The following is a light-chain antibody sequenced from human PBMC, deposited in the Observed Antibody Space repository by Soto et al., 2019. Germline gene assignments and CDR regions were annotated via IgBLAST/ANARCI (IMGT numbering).Light chain of an antibody. CDR3: QQYNNWPPTT. CDR1: QSVSSN. J-gene: IGKJ4*01. V-gene: IGKV3-15*01. CDR2: GAS. Sequence: EIVMTQSPATLSVSPGERATLSCRASQSVSSNLAWYQQKPGQAPRLLIFGASTRATGIPARLSGSGAGREFTLTISSLQSEDDAVYYCQQYNNWPPTTFGGGTKVEIK.